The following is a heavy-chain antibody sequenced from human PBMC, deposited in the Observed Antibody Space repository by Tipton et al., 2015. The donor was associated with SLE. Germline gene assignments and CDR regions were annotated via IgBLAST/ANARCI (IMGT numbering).Heavy chain of an antibody. CDR1: GYTFTSYG. CDR2: ISAYNGNT. J-gene: IGHJ6*03. Sequence: QLVQSGAEVKKPGASVKVSCKASGYTFTSYGISWVRQAPGQGLEWMGWISAYNGNTNYAQKLQGRVTMTTDTSTSTAYMELRSLRSDDTAVYYCARWVSRFGGVYYHYYMDVWGKGTTVTVSS. CDR3: ARWVSRFGGVYYHYYMDV. D-gene: IGHD3-16*01. V-gene: IGHV1-18*01.